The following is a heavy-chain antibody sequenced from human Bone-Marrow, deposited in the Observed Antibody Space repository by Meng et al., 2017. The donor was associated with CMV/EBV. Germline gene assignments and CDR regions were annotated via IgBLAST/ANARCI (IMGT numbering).Heavy chain of an antibody. D-gene: IGHD6-6*01. J-gene: IGHJ4*02. Sequence: PGGSISSSCYCWGGIRQPPGKGLEWIGNIYYSGNTYYNPSLKSRVTISVDTSKIQFSLKLSSVTAADTAVYYCARIDYSSSSFDYWGQGTLVTVSS. CDR1: GGSISSSCYC. CDR3: ARIDYSSSSFDY. CDR2: IYYSGNT. V-gene: IGHV4-39*01.